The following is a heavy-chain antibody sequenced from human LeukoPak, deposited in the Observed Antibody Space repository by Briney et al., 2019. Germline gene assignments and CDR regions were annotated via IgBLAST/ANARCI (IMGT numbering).Heavy chain of an antibody. V-gene: IGHV3-23*01. Sequence: PGGSLRLSCAASEFTFSSYAMSWVRQAPGKGLEWVSAIGGSGGSTYYADSVKGRFTISRDNSKNTLYLQMNSLRAEDTAVYYCAKDPNYDSSGYTFDYWGQGTLVTVSS. CDR1: EFTFSSYA. CDR3: AKDPNYDSSGYTFDY. CDR2: IGGSGGST. D-gene: IGHD3-22*01. J-gene: IGHJ4*02.